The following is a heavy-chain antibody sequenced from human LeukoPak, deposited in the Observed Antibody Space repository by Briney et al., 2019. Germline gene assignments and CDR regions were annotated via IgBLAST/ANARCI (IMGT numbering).Heavy chain of an antibody. V-gene: IGHV4-39*01. CDR1: GGSISSSSDY. CDR3: ARLTVGYCGGGSCAGWDY. D-gene: IGHD2-15*01. CDR2: INYSGRT. J-gene: IGHJ4*02. Sequence: LETLSLTCTVSGGSISSSSDYWGWIRQPPGKGLEWIGSINYSGRTYYNPSLKSRVTISVDTSKNQFSVKLSSVTAADTTVYYCARLTVGYCGGGSCAGWDYWGQGTLVTVSS.